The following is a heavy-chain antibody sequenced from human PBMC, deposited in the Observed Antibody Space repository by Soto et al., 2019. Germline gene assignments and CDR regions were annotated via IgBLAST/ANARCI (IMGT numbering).Heavy chain of an antibody. CDR1: GGSISSSSYY. CDR3: ASNRKLGYNGRYFDY. CDR2: IYYSGST. Sequence: SETLSLTCTVSGGSISSSSYYWGWIRQPPGKGLEWIGSIYYSGSTYYNPSLMSRVTISVDTSKNQFSLKLSSVNAADTAVYYCASNRKLGYNGRYFDYWGQGTLVTVSS. D-gene: IGHD1-1*01. J-gene: IGHJ4*02. V-gene: IGHV4-39*01.